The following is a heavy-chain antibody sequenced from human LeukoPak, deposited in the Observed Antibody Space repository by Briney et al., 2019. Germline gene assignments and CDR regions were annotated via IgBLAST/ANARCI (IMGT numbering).Heavy chain of an antibody. CDR1: GGSFSGYY. V-gene: IGHV4-34*01. CDR2: INHSGST. Sequence: PSETLSPSCALYGGSFSGYYWSRIRQPPGKGLEWIGEINHSGSTNYNPSLKSRVTISVDTSKNQFSLKLSSVTAADTAVYYCARWVGAADDYYYMNVWGKGTTVTVS. D-gene: IGHD2-15*01. J-gene: IGHJ6*03. CDR3: ARWVGAADDYYYMNV.